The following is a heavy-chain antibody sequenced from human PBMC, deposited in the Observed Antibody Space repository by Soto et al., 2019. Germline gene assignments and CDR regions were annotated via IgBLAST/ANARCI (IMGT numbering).Heavy chain of an antibody. CDR1: VGSVSSGSYY. CDR2: IYYSGST. D-gene: IGHD3-10*01. CDR3: ARDHPTMVRGVNYYGMDV. J-gene: IGHJ6*02. Sequence: SETLSLTCTVSVGSVSSGSYYWSWIRQPPGKGLEWIGYIYYSGSTNYNPSLKSRVTISVDTSKNQFSLKLSSVTAADTAVYYCARDHPTMVRGVNYYGMDVWGQGTTVTVSS. V-gene: IGHV4-61*01.